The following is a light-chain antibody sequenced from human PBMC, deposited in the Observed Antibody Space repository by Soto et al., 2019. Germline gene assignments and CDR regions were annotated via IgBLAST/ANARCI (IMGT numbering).Light chain of an antibody. CDR2: VAS. V-gene: IGKV3-20*01. CDR3: QQYGASPRT. J-gene: IGKJ1*01. Sequence: DILLTQSPDTLSVSPGERAILSCRATHGPFNNYLAWYQRRPGQPPRLLIYVASTRATGVPERFSGSGSGTDFTLTITSLEPEDFAVYYCQQYGASPRTFGQGTKVEIK. CDR1: HGPFNNY.